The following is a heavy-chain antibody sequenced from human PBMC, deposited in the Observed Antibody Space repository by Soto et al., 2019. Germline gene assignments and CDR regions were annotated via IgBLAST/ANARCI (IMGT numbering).Heavy chain of an antibody. CDR1: GFTFRSYW. CDR2: ISGSGSST. Sequence: PGGSLRLSCAASGFTFRSYWMHWVRQAPGKGLEWVSTISGSGSSTYSADSVKGRFTISRDNSKNTLYLQMNSLRVEDTAIYYCAKAWGIDYWGQGTLFTVS. CDR3: AKAWGIDY. J-gene: IGHJ4*02. D-gene: IGHD7-27*01. V-gene: IGHV3-23*01.